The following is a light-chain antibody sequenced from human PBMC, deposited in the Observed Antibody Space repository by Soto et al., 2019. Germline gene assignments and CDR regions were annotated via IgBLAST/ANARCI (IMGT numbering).Light chain of an antibody. CDR2: GAS. J-gene: IGKJ1*01. CDR3: QQYGTSPRT. Sequence: EIVLTQSPGTLSWSPGERATLSCRASQSVSRSYLAWYQQKPGQAPRLLINGASTRATGIPDRFSGSGSGTDFTLTITRLEPQDFAVYYCQQYGTSPRTFGQGTKVEIK. CDR1: QSVSRSY. V-gene: IGKV3-20*01.